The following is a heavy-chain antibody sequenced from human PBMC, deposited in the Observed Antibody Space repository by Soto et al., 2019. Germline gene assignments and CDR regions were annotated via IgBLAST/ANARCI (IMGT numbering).Heavy chain of an antibody. Sequence: GGSLRLSCAASGFTFSGYRMHWVRQAPGKGLVWVSRINSDGSSTDYADSVRGRFTISRDNAKNTLHLQMDSLRAEDTAVYYCARTNYHFDLWGQGTPATVSS. CDR2: INSDGSST. CDR3: ARTNYHFDL. J-gene: IGHJ4*02. V-gene: IGHV3-74*01. D-gene: IGHD3-10*01. CDR1: GFTFSGYR.